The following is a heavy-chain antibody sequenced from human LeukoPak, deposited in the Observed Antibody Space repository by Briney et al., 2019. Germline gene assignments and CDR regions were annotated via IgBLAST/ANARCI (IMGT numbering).Heavy chain of an antibody. CDR2: IKSDGITT. Sequence: PGGSLRLSCAASGFTFSSYWMHWVRQAPGKGLVWVSRIKSDGITTSYADSVKGRFTISRDNAKNTLYLQMNSLRAEDTAVYYCARDRSYAMDVWGQGTTVTVSS. J-gene: IGHJ6*02. CDR3: ARDRSYAMDV. CDR1: GFTFSSYW. V-gene: IGHV3-74*01.